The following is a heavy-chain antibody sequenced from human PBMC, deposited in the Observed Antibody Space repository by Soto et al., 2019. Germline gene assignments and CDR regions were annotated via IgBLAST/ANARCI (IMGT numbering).Heavy chain of an antibody. D-gene: IGHD1-26*01. J-gene: IGHJ4*02. Sequence: QVQLVQSGAEVKKPGASVKVSCKASGYTFTSYAMHWVRQAPGQRLEWMGWINAGNGNTKYLQKFQGRVTITRDTSANTAYMELSSLRSEDTAVYYCARGLGLYYFDYWGQGTLVTVSS. V-gene: IGHV1-3*01. CDR2: INAGNGNT. CDR3: ARGLGLYYFDY. CDR1: GYTFTSYA.